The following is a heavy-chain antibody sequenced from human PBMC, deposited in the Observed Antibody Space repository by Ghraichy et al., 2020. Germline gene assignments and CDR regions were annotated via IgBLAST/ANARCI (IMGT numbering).Heavy chain of an antibody. CDR2: ISSSSSYI. Sequence: GESLNISCAASGFTFSSYSMNWVRQAPGKGLEWVSSISSSSSYIYYADSVKGRFTISRDNAKNSLYLQMNSLRAEDTAVYYCARDGQIVGEGYSYGPGYYYYYGMDVWGQGTTVTVSS. CDR1: GFTFSSYS. D-gene: IGHD5-18*01. CDR3: ARDGQIVGEGYSYGPGYYYYYGMDV. J-gene: IGHJ6*02. V-gene: IGHV3-21*01.